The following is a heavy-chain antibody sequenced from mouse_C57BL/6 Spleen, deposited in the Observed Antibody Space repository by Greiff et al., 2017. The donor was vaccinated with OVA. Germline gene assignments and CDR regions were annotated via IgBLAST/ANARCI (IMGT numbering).Heavy chain of an antibody. D-gene: IGHD1-1*01. CDR3: TRENYGGDY. V-gene: IGHV5-9-1*02. CDR2: ISSGGDYI. J-gene: IGHJ2*01. CDR1: GFTFSSYA. Sequence: EVNVVESGEGLVKPGGSLKLSCAASGFTFSSYAMSWVRQTPEKRLEWVAYISSGGDYIYYADTVKGRFTISRDNARNTLYLQMSSLKSEDTAMYYCTRENYGGDYWGQGTTLTVSS.